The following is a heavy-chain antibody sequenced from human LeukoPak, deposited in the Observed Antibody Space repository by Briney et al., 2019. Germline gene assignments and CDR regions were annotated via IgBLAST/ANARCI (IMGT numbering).Heavy chain of an antibody. CDR2: INPNSGGT. D-gene: IGHD4-17*01. J-gene: IGHJ5*02. V-gene: IGHV1-2*02. CDR1: GHTFTGYY. Sequence: ASVKVSCKASGHTFTGYYMRWVRQAPGQGLEWMGWINPNSGGTNYAQKFQGRVTMTRDTSISTAYMELSRLRSDDTAVYYCARGASGVYTVTTSWFDPWGQGTLVTVSS. CDR3: ARGASGVYTVTTSWFDP.